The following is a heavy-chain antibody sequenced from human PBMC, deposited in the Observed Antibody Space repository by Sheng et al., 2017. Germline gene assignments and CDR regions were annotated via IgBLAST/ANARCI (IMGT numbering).Heavy chain of an antibody. CDR2: IKYDGTEK. CDR3: ASGGHVDY. V-gene: IGHV3-7*01. CDR1: GFTFSSFW. J-gene: IGHJ4*03. D-gene: IGHD3-16*01. Sequence: EVQLVESGGGMVQPGGSLRLSCAASGFTFSSFWMTWVRQAPGRGLEWVANIKYDGTEKYYVDSVKGRFTVSRDNAENSLYLQMNSLRGDDTGVYYCASGGHVDYCGRRDLVHRLL.